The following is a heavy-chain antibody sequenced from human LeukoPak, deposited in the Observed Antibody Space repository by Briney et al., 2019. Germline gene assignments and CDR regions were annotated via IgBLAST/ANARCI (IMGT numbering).Heavy chain of an antibody. J-gene: IGHJ4*02. CDR1: GGSISSGGHS. Sequence: SETLSLTCTVSGGSISSGGHSWSWIRQPPGKGLEWIGYIYHSGSGSTYYNPSLKSRVTISIDKSKNQFSLKLSSVTAADTAVYYCARARRITGTGQFDYWGQGTLVTVSS. D-gene: IGHD1-7*01. V-gene: IGHV4-30-2*01. CDR3: ARARRITGTGQFDY. CDR2: IYHSGSGST.